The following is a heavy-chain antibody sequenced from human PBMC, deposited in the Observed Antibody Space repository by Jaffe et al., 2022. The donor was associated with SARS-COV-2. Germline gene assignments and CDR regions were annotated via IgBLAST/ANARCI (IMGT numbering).Heavy chain of an antibody. CDR2: IYYSGST. CDR3: ARADQDYDILTGYYYLRDFDP. D-gene: IGHD3-9*01. CDR1: GGSISSGDYY. J-gene: IGHJ5*02. Sequence: QVQLQESGPGLVKPSQTLSLTCTVSGGSISSGDYYWSWIRQPPGKGLEWIGYIYYSGSTYYNPSLKSRVTISVDTSKNQFSLKLSSVTAADTAVYYCARADQDYDILTGYYYLRDFDPWGQGTLVTVSS. V-gene: IGHV4-30-4*01.